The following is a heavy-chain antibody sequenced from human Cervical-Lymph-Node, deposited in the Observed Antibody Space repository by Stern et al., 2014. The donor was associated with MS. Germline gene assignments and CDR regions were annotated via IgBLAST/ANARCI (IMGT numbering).Heavy chain of an antibody. CDR3: ARNGGNYAFDY. J-gene: IGHJ4*02. D-gene: IGHD4-23*01. V-gene: IGHV4-4*02. CDR1: GGSISSGYW. Sequence: QVQLQESGPGLVKPSGTLSLTCAVSGGSISSGYWWSWVRQPPGKGLEWIGEIYHSGSTNYNPSLKSRVTISVDTSKNHFSLKMNSVNAADTAVYYCARNGGNYAFDYCGQGTLVAVSS. CDR2: IYHSGST.